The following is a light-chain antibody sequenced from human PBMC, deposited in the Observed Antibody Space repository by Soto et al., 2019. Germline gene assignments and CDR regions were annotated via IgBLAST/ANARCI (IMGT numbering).Light chain of an antibody. CDR2: AAS. CDR3: QQANSFPIT. J-gene: IGKJ5*01. Sequence: IQLTQSPSSLSASVGDRVTITCRASQGISSWLAWYQKKPGKAPNLLIYAASSLQSGVPSRFSGSESGTDFTPTISSLQPEDCAIYFCQQANSFPITFGQGTRLEI. CDR1: QGISSW. V-gene: IGKV1-12*01.